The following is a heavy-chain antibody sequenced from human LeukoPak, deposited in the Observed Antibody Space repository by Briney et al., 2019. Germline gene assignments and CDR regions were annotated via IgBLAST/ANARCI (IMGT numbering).Heavy chain of an antibody. J-gene: IGHJ4*01. CDR3: AREYSAFDH. CDR1: GDPISSHSDY. D-gene: IGHD4-11*01. CDR2: VYHNGNI. V-gene: IGHV4-61*08. Sequence: SETLSLTCTVSGDPISSHSDYKWTWIRQPPGKGLEWIGYVYHNGNINYNPFLGSRLTISVDTSKNQFSLRLASVTAADTAVYFCAREYSAFDHWGHGTLVTVSS.